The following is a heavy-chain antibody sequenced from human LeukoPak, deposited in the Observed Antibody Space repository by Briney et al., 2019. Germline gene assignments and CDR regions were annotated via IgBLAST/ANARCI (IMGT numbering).Heavy chain of an antibody. CDR1: GFTFSSYA. D-gene: IGHD2-2*01. Sequence: PGGSLRVSWAASGFTFSSYAMHWVRQAPGKGLEWVAVISYDGSNKYYADSVKGRFTISRDNSKNTLYLQMNSLRAEDTAVYYCARAFRGTRQPHDAFDIWGQGTMVTVSS. CDR2: ISYDGSNK. V-gene: IGHV3-30-3*01. CDR3: ARAFRGTRQPHDAFDI. J-gene: IGHJ3*02.